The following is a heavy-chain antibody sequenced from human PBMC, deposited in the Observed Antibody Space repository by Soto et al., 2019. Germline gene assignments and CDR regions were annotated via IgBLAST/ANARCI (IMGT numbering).Heavy chain of an antibody. CDR3: ARDLWWYLH. V-gene: IGHV3-23*01. D-gene: IGHD2-15*01. CDR2: ISGGAEGA. CDR1: GFTFSSHA. Sequence: EVQLLESGGGLVKPGGALRLSCAASGFTFSSHAMSWVRQDPGKGLEWHSSISGGAEGAYYEDSVKGRFTISRDNSKNTLYLQMNSLRAEDTAVSSCARDLWWYLHWGQGTLVTVSS. J-gene: IGHJ4*02.